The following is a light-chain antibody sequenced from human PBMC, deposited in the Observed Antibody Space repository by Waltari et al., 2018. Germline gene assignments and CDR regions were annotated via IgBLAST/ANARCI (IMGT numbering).Light chain of an antibody. CDR3: QQYGGPYT. CDR1: QTISSNY. V-gene: IGKV3-20*01. J-gene: IGKJ2*01. CDR2: GAS. Sequence: EIVLTQSPGTLSLCPGETATLSCRASQTISSNYLAWYQHKPGQAPRLLIYGASNRAAGIPHRYSGSWSGTDFTLTINRLEPEDFAVYYCQQYGGPYTFGQGTKLEI.